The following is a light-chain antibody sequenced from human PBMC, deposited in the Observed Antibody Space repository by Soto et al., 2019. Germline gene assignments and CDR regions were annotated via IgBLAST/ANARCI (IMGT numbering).Light chain of an antibody. Sequence: EIVLTQSPGTLSLSPGDRATLSCRASQSLSVSYIAWYQQRPGQAPRLLIYGTSTRATGIPDRFSGSGSGTDFTLAISGLEPKSLAVYYCHNLGASPRPFGQGTPVEI. J-gene: IGKJ1*01. CDR2: GTS. CDR1: QSLSVSY. V-gene: IGKV3-20*01. CDR3: HNLGASPRP.